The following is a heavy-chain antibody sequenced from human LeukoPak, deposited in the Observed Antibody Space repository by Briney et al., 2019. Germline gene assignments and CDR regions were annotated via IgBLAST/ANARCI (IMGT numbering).Heavy chain of an antibody. J-gene: IGHJ3*02. CDR2: IYYSGST. D-gene: IGHD6-19*01. V-gene: IGHV4-59*01. Sequence: SETLSLTCTVSGGSISSYYWSWIRQPPGKGLEWIGYIYYSGSTNYNPSLKSRVTISVDTSKNQLSLKLSSVTAADTAVYYCARRIAVAGLDAFDIWGQGTMVTVSS. CDR3: ARRIAVAGLDAFDI. CDR1: GGSISSYY.